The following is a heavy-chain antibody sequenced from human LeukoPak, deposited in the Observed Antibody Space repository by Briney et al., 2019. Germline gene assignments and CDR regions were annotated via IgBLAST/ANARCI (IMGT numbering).Heavy chain of an antibody. CDR1: DGSNSNGGYY. V-gene: IGHV4-30-2*01. CDR2: IYHRGST. D-gene: IGHD6-13*01. J-gene: IGHJ4*02. CDR3: SRGVFIAAARYFDY. Sequence: PSGTLSLTCVVSDGSNSNGGYYWSWLRQPPGKGLECLRHIYHRGSTYYTPSLKSQVTISVDRSKNQFPLKLSSVTAADTAVYYCSRGVFIAAARYFDYWGQETLVTVSS.